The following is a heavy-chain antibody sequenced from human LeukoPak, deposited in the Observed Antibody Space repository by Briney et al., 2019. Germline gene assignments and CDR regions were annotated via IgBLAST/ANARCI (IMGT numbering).Heavy chain of an antibody. CDR3: ASSGSYYDLFDY. CDR1: GGSISSYY. CDR2: IYTGGST. J-gene: IGHJ4*02. V-gene: IGHV4-4*07. D-gene: IGHD1-26*01. Sequence: SETLSLTCTVSGGSISSYYWSWIRQPAGKGLEWIGRIYTGGSTNYNPSLKSRVTMSVDTSKNQFSLKLSSVTAADTAVYYCASSGSYYDLFDYWGQGTLVTVSS.